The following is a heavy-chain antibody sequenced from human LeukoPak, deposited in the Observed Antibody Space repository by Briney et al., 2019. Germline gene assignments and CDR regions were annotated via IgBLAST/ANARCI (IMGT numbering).Heavy chain of an antibody. Sequence: PGGSLRLSCAASGFPFATYAMGWVRHPPGKGLEWVSTISDSGGRTHYADSVQGRFTISRDNSKNTLYLQINNLRAEDTAIYYCDASDFWGQGTLVTVSS. CDR3: DASDF. CDR2: ISDSGGRT. J-gene: IGHJ4*02. CDR1: GFPFATYA. V-gene: IGHV3-23*01.